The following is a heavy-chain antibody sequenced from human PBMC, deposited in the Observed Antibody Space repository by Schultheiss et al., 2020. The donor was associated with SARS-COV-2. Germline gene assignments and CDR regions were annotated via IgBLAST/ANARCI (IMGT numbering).Heavy chain of an antibody. Sequence: GGSLRLSCAASGFTFSSYWMSWVRQAPGKGLEWVANIKQDGSEKYYVDSVKGRFTISRDNAKNSLYLQMNSLRAEDTAVYYCTTDVVVIAIRGYWGQGTLVTVSS. J-gene: IGHJ4*02. CDR3: TTDVVVIAIRGY. CDR2: IKQDGSEK. D-gene: IGHD2-21*01. CDR1: GFTFSSYW. V-gene: IGHV3-7*03.